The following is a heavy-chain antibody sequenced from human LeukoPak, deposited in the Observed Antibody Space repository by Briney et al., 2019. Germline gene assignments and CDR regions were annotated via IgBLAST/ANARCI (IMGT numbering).Heavy chain of an antibody. CDR2: ISGSGGST. CDR1: GFTFSSYA. CDR3: AKDLERYSSSSFDY. D-gene: IGHD6-6*01. J-gene: IGHJ4*02. V-gene: IGHV3-23*01. Sequence: GGSLRLSCAVSGFTFSSYAMSWVRQAPGKGLEWVSAISGSGGSTYYADSVKGRFTISSDNSKNTLYLQMNSLRAEDTAVYYCAKDLERYSSSSFDYWGQGTLVTVSS.